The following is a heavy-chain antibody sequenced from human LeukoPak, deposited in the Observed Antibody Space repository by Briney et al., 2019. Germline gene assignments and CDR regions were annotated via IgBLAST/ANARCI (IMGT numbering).Heavy chain of an antibody. CDR1: GFTFSSYS. CDR3: ARDRETSAVSVYDAFDI. J-gene: IGHJ3*02. Sequence: GGSLRLSCAASGFTFSSYSMNWVRQAPGKGLEWVSSISSSSSYIYYADSVKGRFTISRDNAKNSLYLQMNSLRAEDTAVYYCARDRETSAVSVYDAFDIWGQGTLVTVSS. V-gene: IGHV3-21*01. CDR2: ISSSSSYI. D-gene: IGHD5/OR15-5a*01.